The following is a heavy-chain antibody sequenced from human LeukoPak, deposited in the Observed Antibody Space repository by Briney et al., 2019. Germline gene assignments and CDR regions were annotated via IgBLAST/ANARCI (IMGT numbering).Heavy chain of an antibody. CDR2: IYHSGST. J-gene: IGHJ5*02. Sequence: SETLSLTCAVFGGSISSSNWWSWVRQPPGKGLEWIGEIYHSGSTNYNPSLKSRATISVDKSKNQFSLKLSSVTAADTAVYYCARVPYSSSWPGFDPWGQGTLVTVSS. CDR3: ARVPYSSSWPGFDP. CDR1: GGSISSSNW. D-gene: IGHD6-13*01. V-gene: IGHV4-4*02.